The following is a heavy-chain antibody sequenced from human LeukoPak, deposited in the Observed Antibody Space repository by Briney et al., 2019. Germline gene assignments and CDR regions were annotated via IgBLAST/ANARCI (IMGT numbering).Heavy chain of an antibody. J-gene: IGHJ3*02. CDR2: ISGSGGST. CDR1: GFTFSSYA. D-gene: IGHD3-9*01. Sequence: GGSLRLSCAASGFTFSSYAMSWVRQAPGKGLEWVSAISGSGGSTYYADSVKGRFTISRDNSKNTLYLQMNSLRAEDTAVYYCAKELRYFDWLYPRDDAFDIWGQGTMVTASS. CDR3: AKELRYFDWLYPRDDAFDI. V-gene: IGHV3-23*01.